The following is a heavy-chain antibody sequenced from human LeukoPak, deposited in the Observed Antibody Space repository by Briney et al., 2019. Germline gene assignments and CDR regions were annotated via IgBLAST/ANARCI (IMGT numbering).Heavy chain of an antibody. CDR1: GVSINSGGYF. Sequence: SQTLSLTCTVSGVSINSGGYFWTWIRQPPGKGLEWIGYIYHSGSTYYNPSLKSRVTISVDTSQNQFSLKLSSGTAADTAVYYCARYHQPSGPNWLDRWGQGTLVTVSS. V-gene: IGHV4-31*03. CDR3: ARYHQPSGPNWLDR. J-gene: IGHJ5*02. CDR2: IYHSGST. D-gene: IGHD2-15*01.